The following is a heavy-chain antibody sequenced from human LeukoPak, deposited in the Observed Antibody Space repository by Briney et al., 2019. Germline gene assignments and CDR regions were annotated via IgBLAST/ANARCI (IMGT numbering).Heavy chain of an antibody. D-gene: IGHD3-22*01. CDR1: GGSISSGNW. CDR2: IYHSGST. Sequence: SETLSLTCTVSGGSISSGNWWSWVRQPPGKGLEWIGEIYHSGSTNYNPSLKSRVTISVDKSKNQFSLKLSSVTAADAAVYYCAGKSYDSSSYFIYWGQGTLVTVSS. CDR3: AGKSYDSSSYFIY. V-gene: IGHV4-4*02. J-gene: IGHJ4*02.